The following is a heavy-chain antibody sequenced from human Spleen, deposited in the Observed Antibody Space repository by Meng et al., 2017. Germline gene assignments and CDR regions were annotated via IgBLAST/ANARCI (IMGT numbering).Heavy chain of an antibody. J-gene: IGHJ1*01. V-gene: IGHV3-30*04. CDR3: ARGFSAGGEHPSIFLADA. Sequence: GESLKISCSASGFTFSTYAIHWVRQAPGKGLEWVTVISFDGSVKYYADSVKGRFTISRDDSKNALYMQMNSLRAEDTAVYYCARGFSAGGEHPSIFLADAWGQGTLVTVSS. D-gene: IGHD3-9*01. CDR1: GFTFSTYA. CDR2: ISFDGSVK.